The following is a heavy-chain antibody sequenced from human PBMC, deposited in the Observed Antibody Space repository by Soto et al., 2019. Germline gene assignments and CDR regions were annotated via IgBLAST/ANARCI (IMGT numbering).Heavy chain of an antibody. Sequence: SVKVSCKASGGTFSSYTISWVRQAPGQGLEWMGRIIPILGIANYAQKFQGRVTITADKSTSTAYMELSSLRSEDTAVYYCARDPSYDILTGYPPNYYYYGMDVWGQGTTVTVSS. D-gene: IGHD3-9*01. CDR3: ARDPSYDILTGYPPNYYYYGMDV. CDR2: IIPILGIA. CDR1: GGTFSSYT. V-gene: IGHV1-69*04. J-gene: IGHJ6*02.